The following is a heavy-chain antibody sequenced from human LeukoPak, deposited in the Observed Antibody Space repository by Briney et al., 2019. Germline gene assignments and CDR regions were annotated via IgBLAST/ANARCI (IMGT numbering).Heavy chain of an antibody. D-gene: IGHD6-19*01. CDR1: GGSISSVDYY. J-gene: IGHJ4*02. Sequence: PSQTLSLTCTVSGGSISSVDYYWSWIRQPPGKGPEWIGYIYYDGSTSYSPSLKSRISMSVDTSKNQFSLQLNSVTPEDTAVYYCARDFSGHDYWGQGTLVTVSS. V-gene: IGHV4-30-4*01. CDR2: IYYDGST. CDR3: ARDFSGHDY.